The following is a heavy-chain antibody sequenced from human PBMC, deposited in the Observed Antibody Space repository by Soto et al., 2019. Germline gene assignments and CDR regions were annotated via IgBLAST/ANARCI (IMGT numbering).Heavy chain of an antibody. V-gene: IGHV4-39*02. CDR2: IYYSGST. J-gene: IGHJ5*02. CDR1: GGSISSSSYY. Sequence: SETLSLTCTVSGGSISSSSYYWGWIRQPPGKGLEWIGSIYYSGSTYYNPSLKSRVTISVDTSKNQFSLKLSSVTAADTAVYYCAGDYGSGSYYNWFDPWGQGTLVT. D-gene: IGHD3-10*01. CDR3: AGDYGSGSYYNWFDP.